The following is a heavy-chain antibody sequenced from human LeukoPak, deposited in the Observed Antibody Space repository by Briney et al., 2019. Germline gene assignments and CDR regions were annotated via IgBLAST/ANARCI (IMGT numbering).Heavy chain of an antibody. D-gene: IGHD4-11*01. J-gene: IGHJ5*02. CDR1: GFTFSNYW. V-gene: IGHV3-23*01. CDR3: AKVMTTQGNWFDP. CDR2: ISGSGGST. Sequence: GGSLRLSCAASGFTFSNYWMHWVRQAPGKGLEWFSAISGSGGSTYYADSVKGRFTISRDNSKNTLYLQMNSLRAEDTAVYYCAKVMTTQGNWFDPWGQGTLVTVSS.